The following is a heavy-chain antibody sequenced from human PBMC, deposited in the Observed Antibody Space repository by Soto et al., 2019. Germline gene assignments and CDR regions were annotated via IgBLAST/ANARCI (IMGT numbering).Heavy chain of an antibody. CDR2: IIPIFGTA. V-gene: IGHV1-69*13. CDR1: GCTLSSYA. D-gene: IGHD5-12*01. J-gene: IGHJ6*02. CDR3: AREGVAPYYNYGMDV. Sequence: SVKVSCKAPGCTLSSYAISWVRQAPGQGLEWMGGIIPIFGTANYAQKFQGRVTITADESTSTAYMELSSLRSEDTAVYYCAREGVAPYYNYGMDVWGQGTTVTVSS.